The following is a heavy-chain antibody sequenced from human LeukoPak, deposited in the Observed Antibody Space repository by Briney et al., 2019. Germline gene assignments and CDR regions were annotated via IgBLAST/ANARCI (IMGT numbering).Heavy chain of an antibody. D-gene: IGHD3-22*01. CDR3: ARISPDYYDSSGYSYYFDY. V-gene: IGHV1-69*13. CDR1: GYTFTSYG. CDR2: IIPIFGTA. Sequence: SVKVSCKASGYTFTSYGISWVRQAPGQGLEWMGGIIPIFGTANYAQKFQGRVTITADESTSTAYMELSSLRSEDTAVYYCARISPDYYDSSGYSYYFDYWGQGTLVTVSS. J-gene: IGHJ4*02.